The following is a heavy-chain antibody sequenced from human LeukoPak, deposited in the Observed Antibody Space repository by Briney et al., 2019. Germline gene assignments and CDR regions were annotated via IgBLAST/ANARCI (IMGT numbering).Heavy chain of an antibody. CDR3: ARDGGSHGAYPPR. V-gene: IGHV1-2*02. CDR2: INPNSGGT. CDR1: GYTFTGYY. D-gene: IGHD4-17*01. J-gene: IGHJ4*02. Sequence: ASVEVSCKASGYTFTGYYMHWVRQAPGQGLEWMGWINPNSGGTNYAQKFQGRVTMTRDTSISTAYMELSRLRSDDTAVYYCARDGGSHGAYPPRWGQGTVVTVS.